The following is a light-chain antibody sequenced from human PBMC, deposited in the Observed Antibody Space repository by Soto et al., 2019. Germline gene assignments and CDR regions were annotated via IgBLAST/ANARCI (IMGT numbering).Light chain of an antibody. CDR1: QGIRSD. CDR3: LQDFNYPWS. J-gene: IGKJ1*01. V-gene: IGKV1-6*01. Sequence: AIQMTQSPSSLSASVGDRVTITCRASQGIRSDLDWYQQKPGKAPKLLIYGASNLQSGVPSRFSGSGSCAVFTLTISSLQPEDFATYYCLQDFNYPWSFGQGTKVEIK. CDR2: GAS.